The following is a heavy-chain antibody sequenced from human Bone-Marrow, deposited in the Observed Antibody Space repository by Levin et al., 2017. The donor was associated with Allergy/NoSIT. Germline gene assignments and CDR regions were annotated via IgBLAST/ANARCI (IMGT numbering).Heavy chain of an antibody. CDR3: ARAVEMATMGGY. CDR2: ISYDGSNK. V-gene: IGHV3-30-3*01. J-gene: IGHJ4*02. CDR1: GFTFSSYA. D-gene: IGHD5-24*01. Sequence: GGSLRLSCAASGFTFSSYAMHWVRQAPGKGLEWVAVISYDGSNKYYADSVKGRFTISRDNSKNTLYLQMNSLRAEDTAVYYCARAVEMATMGGYWGQGTLVTVSS.